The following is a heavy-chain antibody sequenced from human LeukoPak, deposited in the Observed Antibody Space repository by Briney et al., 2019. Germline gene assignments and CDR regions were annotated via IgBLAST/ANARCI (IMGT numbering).Heavy chain of an antibody. V-gene: IGHV4-4*07. J-gene: IGHJ3*02. CDR3: ARENKYYYDSSGYYNDAFDI. Sequence: SETLSLTCTVSGGSISSYYGSWIRQPAGRVLEWIGRIYTSGSTNYNPSLKSRVTMSVDTSKNQFSLKLSSVTAADTAVYYCARENKYYYDSSGYYNDAFDIWGQGTMVTVSS. D-gene: IGHD3-22*01. CDR1: GGSISSYY. CDR2: IYTSGST.